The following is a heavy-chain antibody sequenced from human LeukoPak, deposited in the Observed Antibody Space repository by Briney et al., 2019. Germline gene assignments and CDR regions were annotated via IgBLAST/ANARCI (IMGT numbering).Heavy chain of an antibody. V-gene: IGHV3-23*01. CDR1: GFTFSSYA. D-gene: IGHD6-13*01. J-gene: IGHJ3*02. CDR2: ISGSGGST. Sequence: GGSLRLSCAASGFTFSSYAMSWVRQAPGKGLEWVSAISGSGGSTYYADSVKGRFTISRDNSKNSLYLQMNSLRAEDTAVYYCARDSSWYGGAFDIWGQGTMVTVSS. CDR3: ARDSSWYGGAFDI.